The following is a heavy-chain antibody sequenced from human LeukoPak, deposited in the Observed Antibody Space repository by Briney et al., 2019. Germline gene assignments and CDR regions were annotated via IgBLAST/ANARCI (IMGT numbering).Heavy chain of an antibody. V-gene: IGHV1-69*06. CDR1: GGTFSSYA. Sequence: ASVKVSCKASGGTFSSYAISWVRQAPGQGLEWMGGIIPIFGTANYAQKFQGRVTITADKSTSTAYMELSSLRSEDTAVYYCARETDSPGRFPSFDPWGQGTLVTVSS. CDR3: ARETDSPGRFPSFDP. CDR2: IIPIFGTA. J-gene: IGHJ5*02. D-gene: IGHD1-14*01.